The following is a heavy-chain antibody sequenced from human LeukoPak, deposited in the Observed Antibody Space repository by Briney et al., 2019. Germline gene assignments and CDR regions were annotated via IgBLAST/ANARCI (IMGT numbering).Heavy chain of an antibody. J-gene: IGHJ4*02. CDR2: IKPDGSYT. V-gene: IGHV3-74*01. D-gene: IGHD6-19*01. CDR3: ARDYSSVPEY. Sequence: GGLRLSCAASGFPFSGYWMYWLRQAPGKGMVWVSRIKPDGSYTSYADFVKGRFTTSRDNAKNTLYLQLSSLRAEDTAVYYCARDYSSVPEYWGQGTLVTVSS. CDR1: GFPFSGYW.